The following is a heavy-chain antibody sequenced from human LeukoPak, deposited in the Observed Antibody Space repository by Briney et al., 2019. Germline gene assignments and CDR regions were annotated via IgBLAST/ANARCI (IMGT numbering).Heavy chain of an antibody. Sequence: SETLSLTCTVSGGSISSYYWSWIRQPAGKGLEWIGRIYTSGSTNYNPSLKSRVTMSVDTSKNQFSLKLSSVTAADTAVYYCARDYYDSSGYRSFDYWGQGTLVTVSS. CDR1: GGSISSYY. D-gene: IGHD3-22*01. CDR3: ARDYYDSSGYRSFDY. J-gene: IGHJ4*02. CDR2: IYTSGST. V-gene: IGHV4-4*07.